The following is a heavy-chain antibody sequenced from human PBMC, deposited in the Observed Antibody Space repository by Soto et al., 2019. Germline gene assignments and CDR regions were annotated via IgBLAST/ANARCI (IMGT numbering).Heavy chain of an antibody. CDR2: INPSGGST. Sequence: ASVKVSCKASGYTFTSYYMHWVRQAPGQGLEWMGIINPSGGSTSYAQKFQGRVTVTRDTSTSTVYMELSGLRSEDTAMYYCARQGSNGAYYYYGMDVWGQGTTVTVSS. D-gene: IGHD2-8*01. V-gene: IGHV1-46*01. J-gene: IGHJ6*02. CDR3: ARQGSNGAYYYYGMDV. CDR1: GYTFTSYY.